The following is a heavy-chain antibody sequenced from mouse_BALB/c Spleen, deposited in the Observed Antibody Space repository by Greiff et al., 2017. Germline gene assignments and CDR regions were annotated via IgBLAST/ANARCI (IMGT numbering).Heavy chain of an antibody. V-gene: IGHV5-4*02. J-gene: IGHJ2*01. Sequence: DVQLVESGGGLVKPGGSLKLSCAASGFTFSDYYMYWVRQTPEKRLEWVATISAGGSYTYYPDSVKGRFTISRDNAKNNLYLQMSSLKSEDTAMYYCARAYYGNYFFDYWGQGTTLTVSS. CDR1: GFTFSDYY. CDR3: ARAYYGNYFFDY. CDR2: ISAGGSYT. D-gene: IGHD2-10*01.